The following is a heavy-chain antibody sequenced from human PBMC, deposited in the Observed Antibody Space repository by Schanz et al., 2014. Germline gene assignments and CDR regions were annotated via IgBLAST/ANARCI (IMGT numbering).Heavy chain of an antibody. CDR3: ARQRSYFYAMDV. V-gene: IGHV3-43*01. CDR2: ITWDGGIT. Sequence: VQLVESGGVVVQPGGSLRLSCAASGFPFDDYTMHWVRQAPGKGLEWVSLITWDGGITYYADPVKGRFTISRDSAKNSLYLQMNSLRAEDTAVYYCARQRSYFYAMDVWGQGTTVTVSS. CDR1: GFPFDDYT. J-gene: IGHJ6*02.